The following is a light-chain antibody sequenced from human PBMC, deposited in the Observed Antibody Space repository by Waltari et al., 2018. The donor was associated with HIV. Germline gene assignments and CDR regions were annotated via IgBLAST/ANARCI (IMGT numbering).Light chain of an antibody. V-gene: IGLV1-40*01. Sequence: QSVLTQPPSVSGAPGQRVTISCTGSSSTIGAGYDVHWYQQLPGSAPKLLIYGNSNRPSGVPDRFSGSKSGSSASLAITGLQAADEADYYCQSYDNSLSGPVVFGGGTKLTVL. CDR3: QSYDNSLSGPVV. J-gene: IGLJ2*01. CDR2: GNS. CDR1: SSTIGAGYD.